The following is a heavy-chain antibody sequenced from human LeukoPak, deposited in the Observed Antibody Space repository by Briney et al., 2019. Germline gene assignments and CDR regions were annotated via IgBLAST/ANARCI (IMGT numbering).Heavy chain of an antibody. CDR3: AREHNSLSAAPFDY. Sequence: PGGSLRLSCAASGFTFSTYTMHWVRQAPGKGLEWVAVISYDGSKKYCADSVKGRFTVSRDNSKNTLYLQMNSLRAEDTAVYYCAREHNSLSAAPFDYWGQGTLVTVSS. D-gene: IGHD2/OR15-2a*01. V-gene: IGHV3-30-3*01. CDR1: GFTFSTYT. CDR2: ISYDGSKK. J-gene: IGHJ4*02.